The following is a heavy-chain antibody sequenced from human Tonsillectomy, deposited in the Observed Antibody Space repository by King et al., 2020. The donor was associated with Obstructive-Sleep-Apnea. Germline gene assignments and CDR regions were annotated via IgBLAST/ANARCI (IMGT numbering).Heavy chain of an antibody. V-gene: IGHV3-9*01. J-gene: IGHJ6*02. CDR3: AKDIDSIPTAAQYYHAMDV. CDR1: GFNFNDYA. Sequence: EVQLVESGGGLVQPGRSLRLSCAASGFNFNDYAMHWVRQAPGKGLQWVAGISWNNGPLGYADSVKGRFTISRDNAKRSLFLQMNSLRVEDTALYYCAKDIDSIPTAAQYYHAMDVWGQGTTVTVSS. CDR2: ISWNNGPL. D-gene: IGHD6-13*01.